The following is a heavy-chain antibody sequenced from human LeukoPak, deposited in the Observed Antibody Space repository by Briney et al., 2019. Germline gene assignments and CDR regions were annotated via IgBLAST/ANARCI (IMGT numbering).Heavy chain of an antibody. Sequence: GGSLRLSCAASGFTFSGSAMHWVRQASGKGLEWVGRIRSKANSYATAYAASVKGRFTISRDDSKNTAYLQMNSLKTEDTAVYYCTSSDSPQVPAARYYFDYWGQGTLVTVSS. D-gene: IGHD2-2*01. CDR3: TSSDSPQVPAARYYFDY. J-gene: IGHJ4*02. CDR2: IRSKANSYAT. V-gene: IGHV3-73*01. CDR1: GFTFSGSA.